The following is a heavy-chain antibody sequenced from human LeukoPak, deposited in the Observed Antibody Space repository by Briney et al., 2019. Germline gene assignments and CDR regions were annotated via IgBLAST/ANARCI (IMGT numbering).Heavy chain of an antibody. CDR3: VRDNYGMDV. CDR1: GFNFNNYA. J-gene: IGHJ6*02. D-gene: IGHD2-15*01. Sequence: GGSLRLSCSASGFNFNNYAMYWVRQAPGKELELVSVAHGNGGNTHYADFVEGRFSISRGYSKNTLYLQLSSLRVEDTAVYYCVRDNYGMDVWGQGTTVTVSS. CDR2: AHGNGGNT. V-gene: IGHV3-64D*06.